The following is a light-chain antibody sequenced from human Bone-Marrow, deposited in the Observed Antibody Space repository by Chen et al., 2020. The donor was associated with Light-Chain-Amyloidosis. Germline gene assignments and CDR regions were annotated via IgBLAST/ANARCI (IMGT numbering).Light chain of an antibody. J-gene: IGKJ4*01. CDR3: QQYGTSPLT. Sequence: EIVLTQSPGTLSLSLGEGANLSCRASQTISSNYLTWYQQKFGQAPRLLIYGSSSRATGIPDRFTGSGSGTDFTLTINRLEPEDCAMYYCQQYGTSPLTFGGGTKVEIK. CDR1: QTISSNY. CDR2: GSS. V-gene: IGKV3-20*01.